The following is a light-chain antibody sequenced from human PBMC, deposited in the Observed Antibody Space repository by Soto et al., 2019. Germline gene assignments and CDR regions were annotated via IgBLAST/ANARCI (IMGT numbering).Light chain of an antibody. CDR2: DAS. Sequence: EIVLTQSPATLSLSPGERATLSCRASQSVSNYLVWFQQKPGQAPRLLIYDASTRATGVPARFSGSGSGTDFTLTISSLEPEDFPLYYCQQRSNWPPFSFGPGTTVDIK. V-gene: IGKV3-11*01. CDR3: QQRSNWPPFS. J-gene: IGKJ3*01. CDR1: QSVSNY.